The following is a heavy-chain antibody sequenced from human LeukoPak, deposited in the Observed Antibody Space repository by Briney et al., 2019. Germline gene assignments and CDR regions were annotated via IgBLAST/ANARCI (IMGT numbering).Heavy chain of an antibody. CDR2: IYYSGST. CDR3: ARGYASEPWLVISRGLGYFDY. Sequence: SETLSLTCTVSGGSISSHYWSWIRQPPGKGLEWIGYIYYSGSTNYNPSLKSRVTISVDTSKNQFSLKLSSVTAADTAVYYCARGYASEPWLVISRGLGYFDYWGQGTLVTVSS. V-gene: IGHV4-59*11. D-gene: IGHD3-9*01. J-gene: IGHJ4*02. CDR1: GGSISSHY.